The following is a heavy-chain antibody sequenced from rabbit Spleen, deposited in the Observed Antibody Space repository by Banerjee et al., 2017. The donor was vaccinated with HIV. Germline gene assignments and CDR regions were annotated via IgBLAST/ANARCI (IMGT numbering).Heavy chain of an antibody. V-gene: IGHV1S45*01. CDR2: IYTGDGST. CDR1: GFDVSSDY. D-gene: IGHD4-1*01. CDR3: ARDLAGVTGWNFGL. J-gene: IGHJ4*01. Sequence: QEQLKETGGGLVQPGGSLTLSCKASGFDVSSDYMCWVRQAPGKGLEWIGCIYTGDGSTAYASWAKGRFTISKASSTTVTLQMTSLTAADTATYFCARDLAGVTGWNFGLWGPGTLVTVS.